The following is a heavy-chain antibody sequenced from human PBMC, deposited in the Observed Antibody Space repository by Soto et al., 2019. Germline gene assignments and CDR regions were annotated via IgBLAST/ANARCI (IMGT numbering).Heavy chain of an antibody. D-gene: IGHD5-12*01. V-gene: IGHV5-10-1*01. CDR2: IDPSDSYT. Sequence: PGESLKISCKGSGYSFTSYWISWVRQMPGKGLEWMGRIDPSDSYTDCSPSFQGHVTISADKSISTAYLQWSGLKASDTAMYYCASAGAGYSGFTAYDYWGQGTLVTVSS. CDR1: GYSFTSYW. CDR3: ASAGAGYSGFTAYDY. J-gene: IGHJ4*02.